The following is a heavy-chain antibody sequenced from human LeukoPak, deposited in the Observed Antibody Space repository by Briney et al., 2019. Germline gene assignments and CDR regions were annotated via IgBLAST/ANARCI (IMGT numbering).Heavy chain of an antibody. CDR3: ARVLAVVGNRNFDY. Sequence: GGSLRLSCAASGFTFSSYSMNWVRQAPGKGLEWVSSISSSSSYIYYADSVKGRFTISRDNAKNSLYLQMNSLRAEDTAVYYCARVLAVVGNRNFDYWGQGTLVTVSS. CDR2: ISSSSSYI. V-gene: IGHV3-21*01. J-gene: IGHJ4*02. CDR1: GFTFSSYS. D-gene: IGHD6-19*01.